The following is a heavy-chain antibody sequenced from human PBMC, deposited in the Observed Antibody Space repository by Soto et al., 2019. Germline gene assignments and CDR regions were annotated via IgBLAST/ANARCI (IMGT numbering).Heavy chain of an antibody. J-gene: IGHJ4*02. D-gene: IGHD2-15*01. CDR2: ISGSGGST. CDR1: GFTFSSYA. Sequence: PGGSLRLSCAASGFTFSSYAMSWVRQAPGKGLEWVSAISGSGGSTYYADSVKGRFTISRDNSKNTLYLQMNSLRAEDTAVYYCAKAGLRGYCSGGSCPSGYWGQGTLVTVSS. V-gene: IGHV3-23*01. CDR3: AKAGLRGYCSGGSCPSGY.